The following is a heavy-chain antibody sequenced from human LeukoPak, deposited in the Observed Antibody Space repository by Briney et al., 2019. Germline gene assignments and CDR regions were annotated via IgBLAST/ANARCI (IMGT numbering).Heavy chain of an antibody. CDR1: GYSISSGYY. J-gene: IGHJ4*02. Sequence: PSETLSLTCTVSGYSISSGYYWGWIRQPPGKGLEWIGSIYYSGSTYYNPSLKSRVTISVDTSKNQFSLKLSSVTAADTAVYYCARHHIRSLYGSGEYYFDYWGQGTLVTVSS. D-gene: IGHD3-16*01. CDR2: IYYSGST. V-gene: IGHV4-38-2*02. CDR3: ARHHIRSLYGSGEYYFDY.